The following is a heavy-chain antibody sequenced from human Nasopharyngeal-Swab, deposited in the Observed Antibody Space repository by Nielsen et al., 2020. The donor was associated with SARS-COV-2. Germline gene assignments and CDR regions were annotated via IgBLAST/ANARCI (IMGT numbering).Heavy chain of an antibody. CDR1: GFTFTTYD. CDR2: MTPKTGYT. V-gene: IGHV1-8*01. J-gene: IGHJ4*02. Sequence: ASVKVSCKASGFTFTTYDINWVRQASGQGPEWMGCMTPKTGYTGYAQKFQGRVTMTWNTSISTAYMDLSSLTSEDTAVYYCSRGGPVAFDYWGQGSLVIVSS. D-gene: IGHD6-19*01. CDR3: SRGGPVAFDY.